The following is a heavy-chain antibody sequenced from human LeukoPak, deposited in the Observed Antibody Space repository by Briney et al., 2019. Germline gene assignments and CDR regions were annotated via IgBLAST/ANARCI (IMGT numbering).Heavy chain of an antibody. D-gene: IGHD2-15*01. CDR3: ASTYCSGGSCSDY. J-gene: IGHJ4*02. V-gene: IGHV3-7*02. CDR1: GFTFSGSA. Sequence: GGSLRLSCAASGFTFSGSAMHWVRQASGKGLEWVANIKQDGSEKYYVDSVKGRFTISRDNAKNSLYLQMNSLRAEDTAVYYCASTYCSGGSCSDYWGQGTLVTVSS. CDR2: IKQDGSEK.